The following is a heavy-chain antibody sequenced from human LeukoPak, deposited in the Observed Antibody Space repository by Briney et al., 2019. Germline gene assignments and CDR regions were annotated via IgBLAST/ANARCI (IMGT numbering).Heavy chain of an antibody. D-gene: IGHD6-13*01. J-gene: IGHJ4*02. CDR2: VDPEDGET. V-gene: IGHV1-69-2*01. CDR1: GYTFTDYY. CDR3: ATDRGIAAAGALDY. Sequence: ASVKVSCKVSGYTFTDYYMHWVQQAPGKGLEWMGLVDPEDGETIYAEKFQGRVIITADTSTDTAYMELSSLRSEDTAVYYCATDRGIAAAGALDYWGQGTLVTVSS.